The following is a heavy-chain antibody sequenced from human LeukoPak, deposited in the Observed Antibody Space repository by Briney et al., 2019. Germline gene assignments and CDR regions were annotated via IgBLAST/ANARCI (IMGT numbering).Heavy chain of an antibody. CDR3: ASRLLNSSPFDY. J-gene: IGHJ4*02. CDR1: GFTFSSYW. Sequence: PGGSLRFSWAASGFTFSSYWMPWVRQARGKGLVWVSRINTDGSSTSYADSVKGRFTISRDNAKNTLYLQMNSLRAEDTAVYYCASRLLNSSPFDYWGQGTLVTVSS. V-gene: IGHV3-74*01. CDR2: INTDGSST. D-gene: IGHD6-13*01.